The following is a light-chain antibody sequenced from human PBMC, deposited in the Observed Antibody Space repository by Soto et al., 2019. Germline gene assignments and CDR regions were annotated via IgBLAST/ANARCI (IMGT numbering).Light chain of an antibody. J-gene: IGLJ3*02. CDR3: AAWDDSLNLV. V-gene: IGLV1-44*01. Sequence: QAVVTQPPSASGTPGQRVTISCSGSSSNIGSNTVSWYQQLPGTAPKLLIYTNNQRPSGVPDRFSGSKSGTSASLAISGLQSEDEADYYCAAWDDSLNLVFGGGTKVTVL. CDR1: SSNIGSNT. CDR2: TNN.